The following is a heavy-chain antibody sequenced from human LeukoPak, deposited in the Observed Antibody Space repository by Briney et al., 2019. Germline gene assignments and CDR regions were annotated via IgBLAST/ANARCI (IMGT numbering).Heavy chain of an antibody. V-gene: IGHV3-23*01. Sequence: GGSLRLSCTASGFTFTRHAMSWVRQAPGKGLEWVSEISASGDSTYTAASVRGRSAISRDNSKTTLYLQMNSLRGEDTAVYYCARVRMYYDILTGYYIWFDYWGQGTLVTVSP. CDR3: ARVRMYYDILTGYYIWFDY. CDR1: GFTFTRHA. CDR2: ISASGDST. J-gene: IGHJ4*02. D-gene: IGHD3-9*01.